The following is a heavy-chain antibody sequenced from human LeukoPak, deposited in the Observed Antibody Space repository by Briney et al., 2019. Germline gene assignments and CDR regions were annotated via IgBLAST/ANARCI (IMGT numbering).Heavy chain of an antibody. CDR3: ARDNVWFGEFRFDY. J-gene: IGHJ4*02. Sequence: ASVKVSCKTSGYTFTNNAINWVRQAPGQGLEWMGWINTNTGNPTYAQGFTGRFVFSLDTSVSTAYPQISSLKAEDTAVYYCARDNVWFGEFRFDYWGQGTLVTASS. D-gene: IGHD3-10*01. CDR2: INTNTGNP. CDR1: GYTFTNNA. V-gene: IGHV7-4-1*02.